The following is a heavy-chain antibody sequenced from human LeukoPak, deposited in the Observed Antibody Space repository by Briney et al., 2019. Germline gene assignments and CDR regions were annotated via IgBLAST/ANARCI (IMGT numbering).Heavy chain of an antibody. D-gene: IGHD6-13*01. CDR2: INHSGTT. Sequence: SETLSLTCAVYGGSFSGYYWSWIRQSPGKGLEWIGEINHSGTTNHNPALKSRVTISVDTSKNQLSLKLTSVTAADTAVYYCARGDRYSSSWPFDFWGQGTLVTVSS. CDR1: GGSFSGYY. V-gene: IGHV4-34*01. CDR3: ARGDRYSSSWPFDF. J-gene: IGHJ4*02.